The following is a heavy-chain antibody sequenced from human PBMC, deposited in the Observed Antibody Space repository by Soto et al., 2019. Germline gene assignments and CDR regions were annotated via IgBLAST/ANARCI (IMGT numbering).Heavy chain of an antibody. CDR1: GGTLSSFINYP. V-gene: IGHV1-69*06. CDR3: ARQEYYSGSCDYFDC. CDR2: IVPNVGTV. D-gene: IGHD1-26*01. Sequence: SVKVSCKASGGTLSSFINYPINWVRQAPGQGLEWMGGIVPNVGTVNYAQKFQGRVTITADKSTGTAYMELSSLRSEDTAAYYCARQEYYSGSCDYFDCWGQGTLVTVSS. J-gene: IGHJ4*02.